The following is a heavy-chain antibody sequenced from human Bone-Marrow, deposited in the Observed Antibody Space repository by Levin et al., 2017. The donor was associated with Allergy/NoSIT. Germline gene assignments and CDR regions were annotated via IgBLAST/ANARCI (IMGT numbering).Heavy chain of an antibody. D-gene: IGHD1-26*01. V-gene: IGHV3-21*01. J-gene: IGHJ4*02. Sequence: SCAASGFSFSTYSMNWVRQAPGKGLEWVSSISSSSSYIYYADSVKGRFTISRDNAKNSLSLQMNSLRAEDTAVYYCARDPSGSYYRFDYWGQGTLVTVSS. CDR3: ARDPSGSYYRFDY. CDR2: ISSSSSYI. CDR1: GFSFSTYS.